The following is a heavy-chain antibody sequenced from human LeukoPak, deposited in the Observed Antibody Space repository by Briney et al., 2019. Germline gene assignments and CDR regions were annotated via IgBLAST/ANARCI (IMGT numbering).Heavy chain of an antibody. CDR1: GGSISSYY. CDR2: IYYSGST. D-gene: IGHD6-13*01. CDR3: ARTLLTAAGTRLYYYMDV. J-gene: IGHJ6*03. Sequence: PSETLPLTCTVSGGSISSYYWSWIRQPPGKGLEWIGYIYYSGSTNYNPSLKSRVTISVDTSKNQFSLKLSSVTAADTAVYYCARTLLTAAGTRLYYYMDVWGKGTTVTVSS. V-gene: IGHV4-59*01.